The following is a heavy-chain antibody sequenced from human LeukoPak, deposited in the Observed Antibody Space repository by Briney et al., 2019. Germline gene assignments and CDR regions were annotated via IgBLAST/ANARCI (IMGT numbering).Heavy chain of an antibody. V-gene: IGHV4-4*07. CDR3: ARVARSIVVVPAAIGDSGYDKNYYYYYYMDV. Sequence: SETLSLTCTVSGGSISSYYWSWIRQPAGKGLEWIGRIYTSVSTNYNPSLKSRVTMSVDTSKNQFSLKLSSVTAADTAVYYCARVARSIVVVPAAIGDSGYDKNYYYYYYMDVWGKGTTVTVSS. CDR2: IYTSVST. CDR1: GGSISSYY. D-gene: IGHD2-2*02. J-gene: IGHJ6*03.